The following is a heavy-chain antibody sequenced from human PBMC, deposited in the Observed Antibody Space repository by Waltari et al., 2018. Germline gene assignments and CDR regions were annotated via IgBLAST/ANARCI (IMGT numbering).Heavy chain of an antibody. CDR1: GGSFSGYY. CDR3: ARGPYSNYRKYYYYYGMDV. V-gene: IGHV4-34*01. CDR2: INQSGST. D-gene: IGHD4-4*01. Sequence: QVQLQQWGAGLLKPSETLSLTCAVYGGSFSGYYWSCIRPPPGKGLEWIGEINQSGSTNYNPSLKSRVTISVDTSKNQFSLKLSSVTAADTAVYYCARGPYSNYRKYYYYYGMDVWGQGTTVTVSS. J-gene: IGHJ6*02.